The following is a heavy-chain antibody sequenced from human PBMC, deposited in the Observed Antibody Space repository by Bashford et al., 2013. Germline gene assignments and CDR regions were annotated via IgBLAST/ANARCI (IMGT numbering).Heavy chain of an antibody. D-gene: IGHD2-15*01. CDR1: GGTFSSYA. CDR2: IIPIFGTA. V-gene: IGHV1-69*13. J-gene: IGHJ3*02. CDR3: ARDGEYCSGGSCYFGRGVAFDI. Sequence: SVKVSCKASGGTFSSYAISWVRQAPGQGLEWMGGIIPIFGTANYAQKFQGRVTITADESTSTAYMELSSLRSEDTAVYYCARDGEYCSGGSCYFGRGVAFDIWGQGTMVTVSS.